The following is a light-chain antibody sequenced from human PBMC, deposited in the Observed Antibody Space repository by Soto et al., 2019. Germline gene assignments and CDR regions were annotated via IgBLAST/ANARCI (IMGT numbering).Light chain of an antibody. J-gene: IGKJ1*01. CDR2: DVS. CDR3: QQYDGYSRT. V-gene: IGKV1-5*01. CDR1: QSIGDS. Sequence: DIQMTQSPSTLSASVGDRVTITCRASQSIGDSLAWYQQKPGKAPYLLISDVSSLERGVPSRFSGSGSGTEFTLTTTSMQPDDFATSCCQQYDGYSRTLRQGTTV.